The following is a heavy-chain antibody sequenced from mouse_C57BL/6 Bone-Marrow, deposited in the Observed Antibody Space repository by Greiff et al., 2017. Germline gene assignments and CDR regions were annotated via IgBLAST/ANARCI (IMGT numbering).Heavy chain of an antibody. CDR3: ASDRGLLRIDY. CDR1: GYSITSGYY. Sequence: EVKLVESGPGLVKPSQSLSLTCSVTGYSITSGYYWNWIRQFPGNKLEWMGYISYDGSNNYNPSLKNRISITRDTAKNQFFLKLNSVTTEDTATYYCASDRGLLRIDYWGQGTTLTVSS. V-gene: IGHV3-6*01. J-gene: IGHJ2*01. D-gene: IGHD1-1*01. CDR2: ISYDGSN.